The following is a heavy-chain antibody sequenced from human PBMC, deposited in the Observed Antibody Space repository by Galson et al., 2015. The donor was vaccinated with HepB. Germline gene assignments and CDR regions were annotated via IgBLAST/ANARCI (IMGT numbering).Heavy chain of an antibody. D-gene: IGHD2-2*01. CDR2: IIPIFGTA. CDR1: GGTFSSYA. Sequence: SVKVSCKASGGTFSSYAISWVRQAPGQGLEWMGGIIPIFGTANYAQKFQGRVTITADESTSTAYMELSSLRSEDTAVYYCAREAHSWGRYCSSTSCYRSLGIWGQGTLVTVSS. V-gene: IGHV1-69*13. J-gene: IGHJ4*02. CDR3: AREAHSWGRYCSSTSCYRSLGI.